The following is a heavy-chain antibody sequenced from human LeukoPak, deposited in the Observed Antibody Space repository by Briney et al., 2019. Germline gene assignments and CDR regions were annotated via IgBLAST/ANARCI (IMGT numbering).Heavy chain of an antibody. CDR2: ISYDGSAD. D-gene: IGHD3-10*01. V-gene: IGHV3-30*03. J-gene: IGHJ4*02. CDR1: GFTFSSYG. Sequence: GGSLRLSCAASGFTFSSYGMHWVRQAPDKGLEWVAVISYDGSADDHADSVKGRFTISRDNSKNTLYLQMDSLTTEDSGLYYCAREPYGSGSYYYFDYWGQGTLVIVSS. CDR3: AREPYGSGSYYYFDY.